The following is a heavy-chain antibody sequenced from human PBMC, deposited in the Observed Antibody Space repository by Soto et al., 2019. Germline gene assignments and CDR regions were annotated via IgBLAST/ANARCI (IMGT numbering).Heavy chain of an antibody. CDR3: AKYPRLQLGF. J-gene: IGHJ4*02. CDR1: GFPFGNYA. D-gene: IGHD1-1*01. CDR2: ISGGGHGT. Sequence: GGSLRLSCAASGFPFGNYAMSWVRQAPGKGLEWISGISGGGHGTNYADSVKGRFTISRDNSKNTLYLQMNSLRAEDTAVYYCAKYPRLQLGFWGQGTLVTVSS. V-gene: IGHV3-23*01.